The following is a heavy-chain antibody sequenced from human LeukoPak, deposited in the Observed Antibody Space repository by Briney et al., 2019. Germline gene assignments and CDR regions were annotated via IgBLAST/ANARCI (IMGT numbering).Heavy chain of an antibody. V-gene: IGHV3-30*02. CDR3: AKDLLRDYDILTGLRALRYYYYMDV. D-gene: IGHD3-9*01. J-gene: IGHJ6*03. CDR2: IRYDGKNK. Sequence: GGSLRLSCAASGLTFSSYGMHWVRQAPGKGLEWVAFIRYDGKNKYYADSVKGRFTISRDNSKNTLYLQMNSLRAEDTAVYYCAKDLLRDYDILTGLRALRYYYYMDVWGKGTTVTISS. CDR1: GLTFSSYG.